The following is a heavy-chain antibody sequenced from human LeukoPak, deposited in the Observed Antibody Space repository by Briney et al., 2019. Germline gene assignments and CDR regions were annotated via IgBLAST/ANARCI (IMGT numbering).Heavy chain of an antibody. CDR2: VNDRGGT. CDR1: GRVSDKSFSNHY. CDR3: ARSPLTGNYGDWFDP. Sequence: PSETLSLTCAVSGRVSDKSFSNHYWGWIRQSPGKGLEWIGEVNDRGGTNYNPSLKSRVTISLDTSRGQFSLNLSSVTAADTAVYYCARSPLTGNYGDWFDPWGQGTLIIVSS. J-gene: IGHJ5*02. D-gene: IGHD3-9*01. V-gene: IGHV4-34*01.